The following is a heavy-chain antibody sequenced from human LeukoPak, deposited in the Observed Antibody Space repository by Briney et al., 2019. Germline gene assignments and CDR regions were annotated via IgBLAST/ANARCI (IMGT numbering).Heavy chain of an antibody. J-gene: IGHJ4*02. CDR3: ARDLIRYSYGFSPPDY. D-gene: IGHD5-18*01. CDR2: IWYDGSNK. V-gene: IGHV3-33*01. Sequence: PGGSLRLSCAASGFTFSSYDMHWARQAPGKGLEWVAVIWYDGSNKYYADSVKGRFTISRDNSKNTLYLQMNSLRAEDTAVYYCARDLIRYSYGFSPPDYWGQGTLVTVSS. CDR1: GFTFSSYD.